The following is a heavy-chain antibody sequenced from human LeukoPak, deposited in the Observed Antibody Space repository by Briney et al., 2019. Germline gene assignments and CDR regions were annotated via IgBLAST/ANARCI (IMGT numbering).Heavy chain of an antibody. CDR3: AKGGIPTGPYYYFYYMDV. CDR2: ISYDGNNK. CDR1: GFTFSRNV. D-gene: IGHD3/OR15-3a*01. J-gene: IGHJ6*03. V-gene: IGHV3-30*01. Sequence: PGRSLRLSCVASGFTFSRNVLHWVRQAPGKGLEWVATISYDGNNKFHADSVKGRFTISRDNSRNTVYLQMDSLRPEDTAVYHCAKGGIPTGPYYYFYYMDVWGNGTTVTVSS.